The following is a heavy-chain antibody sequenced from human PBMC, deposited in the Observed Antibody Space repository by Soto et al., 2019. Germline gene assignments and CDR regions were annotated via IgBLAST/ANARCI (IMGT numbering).Heavy chain of an antibody. V-gene: IGHV4-39*01. CDR3: VRGGLRYQQSSYYFDV. Sequence: QVQLQESGPGLVSPWGTLSLTCTVSGASISSSGYYWGWIRQAPGKGLQWIGSIYYVGNTYYDPSLKRRSAVSVDTSKNQISLQLNSVTAADTAVHYCVRGGLRYQQSSYYFDVWGQGTLVTVSS. CDR1: GASISSSGYY. J-gene: IGHJ4*02. D-gene: IGHD3-16*01. CDR2: IYYVGNT.